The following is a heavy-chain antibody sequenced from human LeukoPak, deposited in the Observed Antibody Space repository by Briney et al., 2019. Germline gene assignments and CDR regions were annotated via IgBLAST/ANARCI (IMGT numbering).Heavy chain of an antibody. CDR3: VRSPACSSGTCYPNWFDP. D-gene: IGHD2-15*01. CDR1: GYSFSNYW. Sequence: GELLKTSCKGSGYSFSNYWICCVRQMPGEGLEWVGIIYPGDSDTKYSPSFQGQVTISADKSINTAYLQWSSLKASDTAMYYCVRSPACSSGTCYPNWFDPWGQGTLVTVSS. CDR2: IYPGDSDT. J-gene: IGHJ5*02. V-gene: IGHV5-51*01.